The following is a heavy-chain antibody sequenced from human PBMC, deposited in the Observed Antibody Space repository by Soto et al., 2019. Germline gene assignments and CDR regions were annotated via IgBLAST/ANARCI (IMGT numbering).Heavy chain of an antibody. CDR2: INHSGST. CDR3: ARTHCSSTSCYFLGRPNFDY. CDR1: GGSFSGYY. J-gene: IGHJ4*02. Sequence: SETLSLTCAVYGGSFSGYYWSWIRQPPGKGLEWIGEINHSGSTNYNPSLKSRVTISVDTSKNQFSLKLSSVTAADTAVYYCARTHCSSTSCYFLGRPNFDYWGQGTLVTVSS. V-gene: IGHV4-34*01. D-gene: IGHD2-2*01.